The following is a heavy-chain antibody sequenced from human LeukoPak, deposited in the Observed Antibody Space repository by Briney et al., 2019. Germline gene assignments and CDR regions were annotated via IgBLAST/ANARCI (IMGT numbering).Heavy chain of an antibody. CDR1: GGTFSIYA. J-gene: IGHJ6*02. D-gene: IGHD2-2*02. CDR2: IIPIFGTA. Sequence: ASVNVSCTASGGTFSIYAISWVRQAPGQGLECMGGIIPIFGTANYAQKFQGRVTITADESTSTAYMELSSLRSEDTAVYYCARGSICSSTSCYISNYYYYGMDVWGQGTTVTVSS. V-gene: IGHV1-69*13. CDR3: ARGSICSSTSCYISNYYYYGMDV.